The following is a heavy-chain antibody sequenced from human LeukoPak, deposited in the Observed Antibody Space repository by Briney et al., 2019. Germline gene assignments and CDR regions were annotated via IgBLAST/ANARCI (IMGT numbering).Heavy chain of an antibody. V-gene: IGHV4-34*01. CDR2: INHSGST. D-gene: IGHD6-13*01. J-gene: IGHJ6*02. CDR3: AKDGVIAAAGTGYYGMDV. CDR1: GGSFSGYY. Sequence: SETLSLTCAVYGGSFSGYYWSWIRQPPGKGLEWIGEINHSGSTNYNPSLKSRVTISVDTSKNQFSLKLSSVTAADTAVYYCAKDGVIAAAGTGYYGMDVWGQGTTVTVSS.